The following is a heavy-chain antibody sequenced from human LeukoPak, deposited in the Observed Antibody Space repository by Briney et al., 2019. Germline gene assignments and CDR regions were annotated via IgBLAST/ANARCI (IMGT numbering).Heavy chain of an antibody. V-gene: IGHV1-18*04. J-gene: IGHJ4*02. CDR3: ARDPSVDTAIGFDY. Sequence: EASVKVSCKASGYTFTSYGISWVRQAPGQGLECMGWISAYNGNTNYAQKLQGRVTMTTDTSTSTAYMELRSLRSDDTAVYYCARDPSVDTAIGFDYWGQGTLVTVSS. CDR2: ISAYNGNT. CDR1: GYTFTSYG. D-gene: IGHD5-18*01.